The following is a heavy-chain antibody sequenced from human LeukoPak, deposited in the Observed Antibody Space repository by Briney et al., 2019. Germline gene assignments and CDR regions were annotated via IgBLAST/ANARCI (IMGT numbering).Heavy chain of an antibody. Sequence: SETLSLTCTVSGGSISSYYWSWIRQTPGKGLEWIGYNYYSGSTNYNPSLKSRVTISVDTSKNPFSLKLSSVTAADTAVYYCARGYDSSGYNYWGQGTLVTVSS. CDR1: GGSISSYY. CDR2: NYYSGST. J-gene: IGHJ4*02. V-gene: IGHV4-59*01. D-gene: IGHD3-22*01. CDR3: ARGYDSSGYNY.